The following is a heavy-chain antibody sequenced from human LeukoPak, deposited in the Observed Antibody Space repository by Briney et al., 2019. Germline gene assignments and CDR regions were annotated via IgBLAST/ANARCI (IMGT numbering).Heavy chain of an antibody. CDR2: ISSSSSYI. CDR1: EFTFSSYW. Sequence: PGGSLRLSCAASEFTFSSYWMSWVRQAPGKGLEWVSSISSSSSYIYYTDSVKGRFTISRDNARNSLYLQMDNLRAEDTGVYYCARDFYDGFALDYWGQGTLVTVSS. V-gene: IGHV3-21*03. CDR3: ARDFYDGFALDY. J-gene: IGHJ4*02. D-gene: IGHD2/OR15-2a*01.